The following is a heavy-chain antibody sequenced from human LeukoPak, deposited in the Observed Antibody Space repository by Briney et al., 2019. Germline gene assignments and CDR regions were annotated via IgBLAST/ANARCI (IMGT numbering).Heavy chain of an antibody. Sequence: PGGSLRLSCAASGFTFNTYSMNWVRQAPGKGLEWVSYISSTGRTIYYADSVKGRFTISRGNAKNSLYLQMNSLRAEDTAVYYCARDLGYWGQGTLVTVSS. D-gene: IGHD7-27*01. CDR1: GFTFNTYS. CDR2: ISSTGRTI. CDR3: ARDLGY. J-gene: IGHJ4*02. V-gene: IGHV3-48*04.